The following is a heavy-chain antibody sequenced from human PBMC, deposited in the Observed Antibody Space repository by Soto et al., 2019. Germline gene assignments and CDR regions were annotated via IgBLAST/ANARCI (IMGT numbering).Heavy chain of an antibody. J-gene: IGHJ6*02. V-gene: IGHV4-34*01. CDR2: IHPSGST. Sequence: SETLSLTCAVSRGSVSDYYWTWIRQSPGKGLEWIGEIHPSGSTYYNPSLRSRVTISVDTSKNQFSLKLTSLTAADTAIYYCARGRDEYKLGDVWGHGTTVTVSS. CDR1: RGSVSDYY. CDR3: ARGRDEYKLGDV. D-gene: IGHD1-1*01.